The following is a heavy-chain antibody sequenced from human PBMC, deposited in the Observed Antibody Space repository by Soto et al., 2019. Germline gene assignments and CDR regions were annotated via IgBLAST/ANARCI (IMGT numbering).Heavy chain of an antibody. CDR2: ISYDGSNK. J-gene: IGHJ6*02. CDR3: ARDKGVYYGSGSYQPYYYGMDV. D-gene: IGHD3-10*01. CDR1: GFTFSRYA. Sequence: QVQLVESGGGVVQPGRSLRLSCAASGFTFSRYAMHWVRQAPGKGLEWVAVISYDGSNKYYADSVKGRFTISRDNSKNTLYLQMNRLRAEDTAVYYCARDKGVYYGSGSYQPYYYGMDVWGQGTTVTVSS. V-gene: IGHV3-30-3*01.